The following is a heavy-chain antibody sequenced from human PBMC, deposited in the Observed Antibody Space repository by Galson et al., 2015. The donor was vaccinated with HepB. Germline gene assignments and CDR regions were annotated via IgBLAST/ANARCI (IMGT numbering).Heavy chain of an antibody. Sequence: SLRLSCAASGFTFSSYSMNWVRQAPGKGLEWVSSISSSSSYIYYADSVKGRFTISRDNAKNSLYLQMNSLRAEDTAVYYCARFRTTVIPTEIDYWGQGTLVTVSS. CDR3: ARFRTTVIPTEIDY. V-gene: IGHV3-21*01. D-gene: IGHD4-17*01. CDR2: ISSSSSYI. CDR1: GFTFSSYS. J-gene: IGHJ4*02.